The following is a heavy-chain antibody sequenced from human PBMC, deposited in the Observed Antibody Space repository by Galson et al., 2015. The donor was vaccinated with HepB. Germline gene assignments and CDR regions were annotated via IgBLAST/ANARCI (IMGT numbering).Heavy chain of an antibody. V-gene: IGHV3-33*01. D-gene: IGHD6-6*01. CDR1: GITFSTYG. CDR2: IWYDGSNK. CDR3: ARDGQLAPGDY. J-gene: IGHJ4*02. Sequence: PRLSCAASGITFSTYGMHWVRQAPGKGLEWVAVIWYDGSNKYYADSVKGRFTISRDNSKNTLYLQMSSLRAEDTAVYYCARDGQLAPGDYWGQGTLVTVSS.